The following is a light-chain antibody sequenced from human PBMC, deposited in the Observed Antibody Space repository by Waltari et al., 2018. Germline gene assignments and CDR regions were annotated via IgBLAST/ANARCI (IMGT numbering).Light chain of an antibody. Sequence: QSALTQPRSVSGSPGQSVTISCPGTSSDVGGYNDVPWYQQYPGKAPNLLIYDVTRLPSGVPDRFSGSKSGNTASLTISGLQAEDEADYYCCSYAGSYPHWVFGGGTKLTVL. CDR3: CSYAGSYPHWV. CDR1: SSDVGGYND. CDR2: DVT. J-gene: IGLJ3*02. V-gene: IGLV2-11*01.